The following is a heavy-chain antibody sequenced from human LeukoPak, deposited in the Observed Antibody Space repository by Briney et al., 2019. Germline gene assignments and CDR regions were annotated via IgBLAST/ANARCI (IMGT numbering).Heavy chain of an antibody. V-gene: IGHV3-23*01. Sequence: PGGSLRLSCAASGFTFSSYAMSWVRQAPGKGLEWVSAISGSGGSTYYADSVKGRFTISRDNSKNTLYLQMNSLRAEDTAVYYCAKDRFRISGSRIEYFQHWGQGTLVTVSS. J-gene: IGHJ1*01. CDR1: GFTFSSYA. CDR3: AKDRFRISGSRIEYFQH. CDR2: ISGSGGST. D-gene: IGHD6-19*01.